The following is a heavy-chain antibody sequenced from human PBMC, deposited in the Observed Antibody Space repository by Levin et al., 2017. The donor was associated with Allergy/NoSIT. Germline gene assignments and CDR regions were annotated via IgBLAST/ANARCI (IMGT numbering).Heavy chain of an antibody. D-gene: IGHD1-1*01. V-gene: IGHV5-51*01. CDR3: ARRGTRDYYYYMDV. CDR1: GYSFTSYW. Sequence: GESLKISCQGSGYSFTSYWIGWVRQMPGKGLEWMGIIYPGDSDTRYSPSFQGHVTISADKSLSTAYLQWSSLKASDTAIYYCARRGTRDYYYYMDVWGKGTTVTVSS. CDR2: IYPGDSDT. J-gene: IGHJ6*03.